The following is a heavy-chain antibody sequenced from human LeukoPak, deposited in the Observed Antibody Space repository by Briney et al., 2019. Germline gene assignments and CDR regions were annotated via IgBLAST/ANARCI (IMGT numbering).Heavy chain of an antibody. CDR1: GGTFSSYA. Sequence: ASVKVSCKASGGTFSSYAISWVRQAPGQGLEWMGWISTYNGNTNYAQNLQGRVTMTTDTSTSTAYMELRGLRSDDTAVYYCARGSYYDHWGQGTLVTVSS. J-gene: IGHJ4*02. V-gene: IGHV1-18*01. CDR2: ISTYNGNT. CDR3: ARGSYYDH.